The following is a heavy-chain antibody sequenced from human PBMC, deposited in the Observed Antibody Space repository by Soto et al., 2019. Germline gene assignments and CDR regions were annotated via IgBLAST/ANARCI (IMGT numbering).Heavy chain of an antibody. CDR3: ARDRVIEMATITICYGMLV. CDR1: GYTFTSYY. J-gene: IGHJ6*02. CDR2: INPSGGST. V-gene: IGHV1-46*01. D-gene: IGHD2-21*01. Sequence: GASVNIYCKASGYTFTSYYMHWVRQAPGQGLEWMGIINPSGGSTSYAQKFQGRVTLTRDTSTSTVYMELSSLRSEDTAVYYCARDRVIEMATITICYGMLVWALGISVNVSS.